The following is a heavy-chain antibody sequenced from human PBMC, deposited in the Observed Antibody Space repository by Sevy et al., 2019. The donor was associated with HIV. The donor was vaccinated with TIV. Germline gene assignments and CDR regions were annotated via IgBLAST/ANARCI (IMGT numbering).Heavy chain of an antibody. D-gene: IGHD3-16*01. CDR3: ARLKLHYDPYYFDL. V-gene: IGHV3-7*01. CDR1: GFTFSSYV. CDR2: IKQDGSKK. J-gene: IGHJ4*02. Sequence: GGSLRLSCAASGFTFSSYVMHWVRQAPGKGLEWVANIKQDGSKKYYVDSIKGRFIVSRDNAKKSLYLEMSSLRAEDTAVYYCARLKLHYDPYYFDLWGQGTLVTVSS.